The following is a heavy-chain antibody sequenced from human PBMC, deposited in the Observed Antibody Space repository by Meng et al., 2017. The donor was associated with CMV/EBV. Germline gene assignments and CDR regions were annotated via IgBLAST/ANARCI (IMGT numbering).Heavy chain of an antibody. CDR1: GYSISSGYY. CDR3: ARDGINIVVVPAAMISYYFDY. J-gene: IGHJ4*02. Sequence: SETLSLTCTVSGYSISSGYYWGWIRQPPGKGLEWIGSIYHSGSTYYNPSLKSRVTISVDTSKNQFSLKLSSVTAADTAVYYCARDGINIVVVPAAMISYYFDYWGQGTLVT. D-gene: IGHD2-2*01. V-gene: IGHV4-38-2*02. CDR2: IYHSGST.